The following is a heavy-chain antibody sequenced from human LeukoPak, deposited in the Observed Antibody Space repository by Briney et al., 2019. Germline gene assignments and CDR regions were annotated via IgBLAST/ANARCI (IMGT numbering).Heavy chain of an antibody. CDR3: ARSVYAAFDY. D-gene: IGHD2-8*01. J-gene: IGHJ4*02. CDR2: ISYDGSNK. CDR1: GFTFSSYA. V-gene: IGHV3-30-3*01. Sequence: PGGSLRLSCAASGFTFSSYAMHWVRQAPGKGLEWVAVISYDGSNKYYADSVKGRFTISRDNAKNSLYLQMNSLRAEDTAVYYCARSVYAAFDYWGQGTLVTVSS.